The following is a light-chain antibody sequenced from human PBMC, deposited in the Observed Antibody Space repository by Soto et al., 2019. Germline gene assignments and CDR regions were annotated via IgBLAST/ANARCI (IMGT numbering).Light chain of an antibody. CDR1: SGHNDFA. CDR2: LNTDGSH. V-gene: IGLV4-69*01. CDR3: QTWGTGMV. J-gene: IGLJ2*01. Sequence: QPVLTQSPSASASLGASVKLTCTLSSGHNDFAIAWHQQQPGKGPRFLMKLNTDGSHTRGDGIPDRFSGSSSGADRYLTISSLQSADEADYYCQTWGTGMVFGGGTKLTVL.